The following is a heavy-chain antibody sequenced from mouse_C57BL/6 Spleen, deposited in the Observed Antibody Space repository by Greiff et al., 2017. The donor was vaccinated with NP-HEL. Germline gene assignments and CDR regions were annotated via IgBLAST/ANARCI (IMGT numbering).Heavy chain of an antibody. CDR2: IYPGDGDT. D-gene: IGHD2-3*01. CDR3: ARLWDGYLDY. CDR1: GYAFSSSW. Sequence: VKLMESGPELVKPGASVKISCKASGYAFSSSWMNWVKQRPGKGLEWIGRIYPGDGDTNYNGKFKGKATLTADKSSSTAYMQLSSLTSEDSAVYFCARLWDGYLDYWGQGTTLTVSS. J-gene: IGHJ2*01. V-gene: IGHV1-82*01.